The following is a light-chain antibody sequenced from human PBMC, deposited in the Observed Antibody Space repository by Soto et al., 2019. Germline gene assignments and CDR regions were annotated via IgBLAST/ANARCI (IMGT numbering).Light chain of an antibody. CDR3: QQRSSWPPT. J-gene: IGKJ4*01. Sequence: EILLTQSPATLSLSPGERATLSCRASQSVSNDLVWYHQKPGQAPRLVIYYASNRASGIPARFSGSGSGTAFTLTISSLEPEDFAVYYCQQRSSWPPTFGGGTKVEFK. CDR2: YAS. CDR1: QSVSND. V-gene: IGKV3-11*01.